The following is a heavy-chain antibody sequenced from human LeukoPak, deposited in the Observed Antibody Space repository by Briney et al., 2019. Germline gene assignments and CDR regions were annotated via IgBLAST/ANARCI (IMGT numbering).Heavy chain of an antibody. V-gene: IGHV3-7*05. CDR3: ARGLNTYDSSGFYFF. CDR1: GFTFSSYW. CDR2: IKQDGSEK. Sequence: PGGSLRLSCAASGFTFSSYWMSWVRQAPGKGLEWVANIKQDGSEKYYVDSVKGRFTISRDNSKNTLYLQMNSLRAEDTAVYYCARGLNTYDSSGFYFFWGQGTLVTVSS. D-gene: IGHD3-22*01. J-gene: IGHJ4*02.